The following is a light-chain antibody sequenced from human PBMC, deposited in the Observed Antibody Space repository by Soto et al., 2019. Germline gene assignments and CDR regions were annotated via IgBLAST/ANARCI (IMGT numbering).Light chain of an antibody. V-gene: IGLV2-14*01. CDR1: SSDVGGYNY. CDR3: SSYTSSSTLEVV. Sequence: QSALTQPASVSGSPGQSITISCTGTSSDVGGYNYVSWYQQHPGKAPNLMIYEVSNRPSGVSNRFSGSKSGNTASLTISGLQAEDEADYYCSSYTSSSTLEVVFGGGTQLTVL. CDR2: EVS. J-gene: IGLJ2*01.